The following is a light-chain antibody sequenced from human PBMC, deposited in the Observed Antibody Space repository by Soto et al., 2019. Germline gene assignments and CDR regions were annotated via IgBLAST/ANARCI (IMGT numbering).Light chain of an antibody. CDR1: SSDIGAYNF. V-gene: IGLV2-14*03. Sequence: ALTQPASVSGSPGQSITISCTGTSSDIGAYNFVSWYQQHPAKAPKLMLYDVNIRPSGVSNRFSGSKSGNTASLTISGLQAEDEADYYCTSWTTSTTMIFGGGTKLTVL. CDR2: DVN. CDR3: TSWTTSTTMI. J-gene: IGLJ2*01.